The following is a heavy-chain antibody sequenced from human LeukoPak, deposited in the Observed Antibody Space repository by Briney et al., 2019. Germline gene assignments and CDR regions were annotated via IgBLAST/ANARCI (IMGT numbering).Heavy chain of an antibody. CDR3: ASPGLNDYSNEFPDY. J-gene: IGHJ4*02. CDR2: IKQDGSEK. V-gene: IGHV3-7*01. D-gene: IGHD4-11*01. Sequence: PGGSLRLSCAASGFTFSSYWMSWVRQAPGKGLEWVANIKQDGSEKYYVDSVKGRFTISRDNAKNSLYLQMNSLRAEDTAVYYCASPGLNDYSNEFPDYWGQGTLVTVSS. CDR1: GFTFSSYW.